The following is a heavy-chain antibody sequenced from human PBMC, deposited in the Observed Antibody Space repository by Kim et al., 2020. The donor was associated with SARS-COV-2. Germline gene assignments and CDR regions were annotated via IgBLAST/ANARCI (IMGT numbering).Heavy chain of an antibody. D-gene: IGHD3-3*01. Sequence: GGSLRLSCAASGFTFSSYAMSWVRQAPGKGLEWVSAISGSGGSTYYADSVKGRFTISRDNSKNTLYLQMNSLRAEDTAVYYCAKGSRITIFGVVSAAEYFQHWGQGTLVTVSS. V-gene: IGHV3-23*01. CDR1: GFTFSSYA. CDR3: AKGSRITIFGVVSAAEYFQH. J-gene: IGHJ1*01. CDR2: ISGSGGST.